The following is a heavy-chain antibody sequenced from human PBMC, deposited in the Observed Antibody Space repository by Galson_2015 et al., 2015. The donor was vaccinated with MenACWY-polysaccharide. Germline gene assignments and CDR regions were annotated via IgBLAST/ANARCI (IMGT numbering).Heavy chain of an antibody. CDR3: ARDPLDSSGYTRGSVFDL. J-gene: IGHJ2*01. CDR2: IKQDGSEK. D-gene: IGHD3-22*01. Sequence: SLRLSCAASGFTFSSFWMSWVRQAPGKGLEWVAIIKQDGSEKYDVDSVKGRFSISRDNAKNSLYLQMNSLRSEDTAVYYCARDPLDSSGYTRGSVFDLWGRGTLVTVSS. CDR1: GFTFSSFW. V-gene: IGHV3-7*01.